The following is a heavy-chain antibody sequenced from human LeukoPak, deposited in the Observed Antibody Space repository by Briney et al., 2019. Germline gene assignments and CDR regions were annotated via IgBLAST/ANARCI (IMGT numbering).Heavy chain of an antibody. D-gene: IGHD5-18*01. CDR3: ARPLYSFGLRLGFAFDI. CDR1: GYTFSNYA. Sequence: ASVKVSCKASGYTFSNYAMHWVRQAPGQRLEWMGWINAGNGDTKYSQSFQGRVTITRDTSASTAYMELRSLRSEDTAFYYCARPLYSFGLRLGFAFDIWGQGTMVTVSS. V-gene: IGHV1-3*01. J-gene: IGHJ3*02. CDR2: INAGNGDT.